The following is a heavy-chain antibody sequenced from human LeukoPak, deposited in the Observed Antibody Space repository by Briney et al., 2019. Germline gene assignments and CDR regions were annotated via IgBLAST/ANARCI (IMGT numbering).Heavy chain of an antibody. CDR1: GGSISSSSYY. CDR2: IYYSGST. J-gene: IGHJ4*02. CDR3: ARRSVWFGELSFDY. Sequence: KASETLSLTCTVSGGSISSSSYYWGWIRQPPGKGLEWIGSIYYSGSTYYNPSLKSRVTISVDTSKNQFSLKLSSVTAADTAVYYCARRSVWFGELSFDYWGQGTLVTVSS. D-gene: IGHD3-10*01. V-gene: IGHV4-39*07.